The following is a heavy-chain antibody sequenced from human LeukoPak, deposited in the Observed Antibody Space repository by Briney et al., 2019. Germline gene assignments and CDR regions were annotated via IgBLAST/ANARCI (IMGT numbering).Heavy chain of an antibody. CDR2: ISWNSGSI. CDR1: GFTFDDYA. CDR3: ARDPYSSGPRDAFDI. D-gene: IGHD6-19*01. J-gene: IGHJ3*02. V-gene: IGHV3-9*01. Sequence: PGGSLRLSCAASGFTFDDYAMHWVRQAPGKGLEWVSGISWNSGSIGYADSVKGRFTISRDNAKNSLYLQMNSLRAEDTAVYYCARDPYSSGPRDAFDIWGQGTMVTVSS.